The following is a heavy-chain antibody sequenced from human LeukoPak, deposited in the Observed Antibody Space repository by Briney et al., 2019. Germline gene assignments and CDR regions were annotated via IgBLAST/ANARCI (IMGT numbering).Heavy chain of an antibody. Sequence: ASVKVSCKTSGYTFTSYDINWVRQATEQGLEWMGWMNPNNGNTDYAQKFQGRVTMTSNTSIRTAYMELSSLKSEDTAVYYCVRSPRDSNLDYWGQGTLVTVSS. D-gene: IGHD2-15*01. J-gene: IGHJ4*02. V-gene: IGHV1-8*01. CDR1: GYTFTSYD. CDR3: VRSPRDSNLDY. CDR2: MNPNNGNT.